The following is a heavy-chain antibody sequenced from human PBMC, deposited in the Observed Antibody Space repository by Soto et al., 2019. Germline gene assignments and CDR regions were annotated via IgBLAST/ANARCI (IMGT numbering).Heavy chain of an antibody. CDR1: GVAITSSA. J-gene: IGHJ6*02. V-gene: IGHV1-58*02. D-gene: IGHD1-26*01. CDR2: IVVGSGNT. CDR3: AAAGGSYTYYYGMDV. Sequence: GASLQASCKSSGVAITSSAMQWVRHPRGQRLEWIGWIVVGSGNTNYAQKYQERVTITRDMSTSTAYMELSSLRSEDTAVYYCAAAGGSYTYYYGMDVWGQGTTVTVS.